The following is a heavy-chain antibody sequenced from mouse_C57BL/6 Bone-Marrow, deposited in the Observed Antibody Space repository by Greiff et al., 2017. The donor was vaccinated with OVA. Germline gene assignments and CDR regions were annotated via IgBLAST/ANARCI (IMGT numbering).Heavy chain of an antibody. CDR3: ARSYYSNYVPFDY. D-gene: IGHD2-5*01. J-gene: IGHJ2*01. CDR2: IYPGDGDT. V-gene: IGHV1-82*01. CDR1: GYAFSSSW. Sequence: QVQLQQSGPELVKPGASVKISCKASGYAFSSSWMNWVKQRPGKGLEWIGRIYPGDGDTNYNGKFKGKATLTADKSSSTAYMQLSSLTSEDSAVYFCARSYYSNYVPFDYWGQGTTLTVSS.